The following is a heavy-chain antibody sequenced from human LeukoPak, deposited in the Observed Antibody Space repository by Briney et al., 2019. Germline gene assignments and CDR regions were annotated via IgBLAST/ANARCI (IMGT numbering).Heavy chain of an antibody. D-gene: IGHD3-3*01. CDR3: ARSHDFWSGYS. V-gene: IGHV4-61*01. CDR2: IYYTGST. J-gene: IGHJ4*02. Sequence: PSETLSLTCTVSGDSVSVSSGSYYWSWIRQPPGKGLEWIGYIYYTGSTNYNPSLKSRVTISSDTSKNQFSLKLSSVTAADTAVYYCARSHDFWSGYSWGQGTLVTVSS. CDR1: GDSVSVSSGSYY.